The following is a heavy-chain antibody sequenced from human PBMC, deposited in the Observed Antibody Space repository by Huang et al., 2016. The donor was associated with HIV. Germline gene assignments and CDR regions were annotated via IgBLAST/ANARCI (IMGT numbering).Heavy chain of an antibody. Sequence: QVQLVQSGAEVKKPGSSVKVSCKASGGTFGSYDFRWVRQAPGKGLEWLGGSSPIFDTGNDEQKFQGRVRITADAATSTAYMELTSLRSEDTAVYYCARDLTGTRAAAAGIRGDAFDVWGQGTLVTVSS. CDR1: GGTFGSYD. CDR2: SSPIFDTG. V-gene: IGHV1-69*13. CDR3: ARDLTGTRAAAAGIRGDAFDV. J-gene: IGHJ3*01. D-gene: IGHD6-13*01.